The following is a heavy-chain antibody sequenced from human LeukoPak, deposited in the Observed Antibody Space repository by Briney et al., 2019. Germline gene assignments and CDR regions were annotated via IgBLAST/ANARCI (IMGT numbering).Heavy chain of an antibody. CDR2: ISYDGSSK. CDR1: RFTFSSYT. CDR3: ARESLGGSWFDY. V-gene: IGHV3-30*04. D-gene: IGHD6-13*01. J-gene: IGHJ4*02. Sequence: GGSLRLSCEASRFTFSSYTMHWVRQAPGKGLEWVAIISYDGSSKYYADSVKGRFTLSRDNSKNMLYLQMNSLRADDTAVYYCARESLGGSWFDYWGQGTLVTVSS.